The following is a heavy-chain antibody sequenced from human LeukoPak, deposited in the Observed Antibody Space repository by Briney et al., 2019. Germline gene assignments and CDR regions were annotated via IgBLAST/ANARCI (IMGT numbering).Heavy chain of an antibody. J-gene: IGHJ5*02. V-gene: IGHV1-69*13. D-gene: IGHD6-19*01. Sequence: SVKVSCKASGGTFSSYAISWVRQAPGQGLEWMGGIIPIFGTANYAQKFQGRVTITAVESTSTAYMELSSLRSEDTAVYYCARDSGSGYNWFDPWGQGTLVTVSS. CDR3: ARDSGSGYNWFDP. CDR2: IIPIFGTA. CDR1: GGTFSSYA.